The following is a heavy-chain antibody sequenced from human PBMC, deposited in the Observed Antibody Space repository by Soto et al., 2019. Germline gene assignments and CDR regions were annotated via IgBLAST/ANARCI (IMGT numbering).Heavy chain of an antibody. V-gene: IGHV2-5*02. CDR1: GFSLNTTEVG. D-gene: IGHD5-12*01. CDR2: IYWDDDK. Sequence: SGPTVVNPTQTLTLTYTFSGFSLNTTEVGVGWIRQPPGKALEWLALIYWDDDKRYSPSLKSRLTVTKDTSKNQVFLTMPNMDPVDTATYYCAHRQEMTVRYIFDFWGQGLLVTVSS. CDR3: AHRQEMTVRYIFDF. J-gene: IGHJ4*01.